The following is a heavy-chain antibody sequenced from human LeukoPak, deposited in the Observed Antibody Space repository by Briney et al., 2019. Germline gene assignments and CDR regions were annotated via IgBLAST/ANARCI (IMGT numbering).Heavy chain of an antibody. CDR3: ASSYYYGSGSYPQTFDY. CDR2: IYYSGST. CDR1: GGSISSYY. V-gene: IGHV4-59*01. Sequence: PSETLSLTCTVSGGSISSYYWSWIRQPPGKGLEWIGYIYYSGSTNYIPSLKSRVTISVDTSKNQFSLKLSSVTAADTAVYYCASSYYYGSGSYPQTFDYWGQGTLVTVSS. D-gene: IGHD3-10*01. J-gene: IGHJ4*02.